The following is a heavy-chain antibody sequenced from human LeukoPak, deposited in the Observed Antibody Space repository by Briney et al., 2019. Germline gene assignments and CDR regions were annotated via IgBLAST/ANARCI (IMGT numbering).Heavy chain of an antibody. Sequence: GRSLRLSCAASGFTFSSYAMHWVRQAPGKGLEWVAVISYDGSNKYYADSVKGRFTISRDNSKNSLYLQMNSLRAEDTAVCYCARDSSGWYHAFDIWGQGTMVTVSS. CDR1: GFTFSSYA. V-gene: IGHV3-30-3*01. CDR2: ISYDGSNK. D-gene: IGHD6-19*01. CDR3: ARDSSGWYHAFDI. J-gene: IGHJ3*02.